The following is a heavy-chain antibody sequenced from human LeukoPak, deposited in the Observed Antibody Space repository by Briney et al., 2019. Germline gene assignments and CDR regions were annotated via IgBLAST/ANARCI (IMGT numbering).Heavy chain of an antibody. J-gene: IGHJ4*02. CDR3: ARDRPGGSSLDY. CDR1: GGSISRDY. D-gene: IGHD6-13*01. CDR2: IYYTGST. V-gene: IGHV4-59*01. Sequence: AETLSLTCTVSGGSISRDYWSWIRQPPGKGLEWIGYIYYTGSTNYNPSLKSRVTISVDTSKNQFSLKLSSVTAADTAVYYCARDRPGGSSLDYWGQGTLVTVSS.